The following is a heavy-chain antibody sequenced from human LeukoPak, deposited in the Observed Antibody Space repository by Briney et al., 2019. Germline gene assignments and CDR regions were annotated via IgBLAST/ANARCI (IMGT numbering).Heavy chain of an antibody. CDR2: ISGSGGST. CDR1: GFTFSSYA. V-gene: IGHV3-23*01. CDR3: AKVFQKYCSSTSCYADY. J-gene: IGHJ4*02. D-gene: IGHD2-2*01. Sequence: GGSLRLSCAASGFTFSSYAMNWVRQAPGKGLEWVSAISGSGGSTYYADSVKGRFTISRDNSKNTLYLQMNSLRAEDTAVYYYAKVFQKYCSSTSCYADYWGQGTLVTVSS.